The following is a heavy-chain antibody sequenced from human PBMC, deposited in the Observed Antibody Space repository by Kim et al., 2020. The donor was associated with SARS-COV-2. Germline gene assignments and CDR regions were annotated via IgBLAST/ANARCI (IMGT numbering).Heavy chain of an antibody. CDR3: AKDIGIEMATITGAFDY. Sequence: VKGQFTISRKNAKNSLYLQMNSLRAEDTALYYCAKDIGIEMATITGAFDYWGQGTLVTVSS. J-gene: IGHJ4*02. V-gene: IGHV3-9*01. D-gene: IGHD5-12*01.